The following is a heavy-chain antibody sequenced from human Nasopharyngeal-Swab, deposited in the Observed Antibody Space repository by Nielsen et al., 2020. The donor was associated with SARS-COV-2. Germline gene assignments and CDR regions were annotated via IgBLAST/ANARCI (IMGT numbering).Heavy chain of an antibody. D-gene: IGHD3-22*01. V-gene: IGHV4-34*01. J-gene: IGHJ6*02. CDR3: ARDHYYDSSAYYPFHKRYYYGMDV. CDR2: INHSGNT. Sequence: WIRQPPGKGLEWIREINHSGNTDYNPSLKSRVTISIDTSKNQFSLQVSSVTAADTAIYFCARDHYYDSSAYYPFHKRYYYGMDVWGQGTTVTVSS.